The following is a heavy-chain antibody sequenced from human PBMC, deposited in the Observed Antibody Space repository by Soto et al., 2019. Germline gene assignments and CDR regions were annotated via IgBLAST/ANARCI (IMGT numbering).Heavy chain of an antibody. D-gene: IGHD3-3*01. V-gene: IGHV1-8*01. J-gene: IGHJ3*02. CDR3: ARGWERITIFGVVTMDDAFDI. CDR1: GYTFTSYD. CDR2: MNPNSGNT. Sequence: GASVKVSCKASGYTFTSYDINWVLQATRQGLEWMGWMNPNSGNTGYAQKFQGRVTMTRNTSISTAYMELSSLRSEDTAVYYCARGWERITIFGVVTMDDAFDIWGQGTIVTVSS.